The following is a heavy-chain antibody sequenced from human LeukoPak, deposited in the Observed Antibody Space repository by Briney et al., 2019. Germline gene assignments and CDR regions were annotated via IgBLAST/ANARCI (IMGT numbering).Heavy chain of an antibody. V-gene: IGHV1-2*06. CDR2: INPNSGGT. D-gene: IGHD6-13*01. Sequence: ASVKVSCKASGYTFTGYYMHWVRQAPGQGLEWMGRINPNSGGTNYAQKFQGRVTMTRDTSISTAYMELSRLRSDDTAVYYCARDRAAAGSLDPWGQGTLVTVSS. CDR3: ARDRAAAGSLDP. J-gene: IGHJ5*02. CDR1: GYTFTGYY.